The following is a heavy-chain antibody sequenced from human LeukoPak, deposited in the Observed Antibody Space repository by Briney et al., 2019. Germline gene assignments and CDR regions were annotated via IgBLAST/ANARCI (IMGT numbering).Heavy chain of an antibody. CDR1: GFTFSGYG. Sequence: PGRSLRLSCAASGFTFSGYGMHWVRQAPGKGPEWVSAISGSGGSTYYADSVKGRFTISRDNSKNTLYLQMNSLRAEDTAVYYCAKDLRLMRIAAARSNPVDYWGQGTLVTVSS. CDR3: AKDLRLMRIAAARSNPVDY. D-gene: IGHD6-13*01. CDR2: ISGSGGST. V-gene: IGHV3-23*01. J-gene: IGHJ4*02.